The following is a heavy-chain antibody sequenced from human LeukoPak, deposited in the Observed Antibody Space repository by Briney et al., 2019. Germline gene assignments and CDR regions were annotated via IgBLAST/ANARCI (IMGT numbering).Heavy chain of an antibody. CDR1: GGSFSSGGYY. CDR3: ARGFRGTADY. J-gene: IGHJ4*02. V-gene: IGHV4-31*03. Sequence: SQTLSLTCTVSGGSFSSGGYYWIWTRQHPGKGLEWIGYIYQSGSTYYNPSLKSRVTISVDTSKNQSSLKLSSVTAADTAVYYCARGFRGTADYWGQGTLVTVSS. CDR2: IYQSGST. D-gene: IGHD1-1*01.